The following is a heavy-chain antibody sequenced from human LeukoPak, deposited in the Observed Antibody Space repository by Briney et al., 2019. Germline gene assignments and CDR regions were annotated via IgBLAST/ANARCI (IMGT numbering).Heavy chain of an antibody. Sequence: GGSLRLSCAASGFTFSSYAMHWVRQAPGKGLEWVAVISYDGSNKYYADSVKGRFTISRDSSKNTLYLQMNSLRAEDTAVYYCARGGGKRPFDYWGQGTLVSVSS. CDR2: ISYDGSNK. CDR1: GFTFSSYA. J-gene: IGHJ4*02. D-gene: IGHD1-1*01. V-gene: IGHV3-30*14. CDR3: ARGGGKRPFDY.